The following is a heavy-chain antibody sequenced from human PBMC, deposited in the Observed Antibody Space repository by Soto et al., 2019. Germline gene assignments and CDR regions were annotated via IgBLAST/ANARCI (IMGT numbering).Heavy chain of an antibody. CDR2: INPNSGGT. Sequence: ASVKVSCKASGYTFTGYYMHWVRQAPGQGLEWMGWINPNSGGTNYAQKFQGWVTMTRDTSISTAYMELSRLRSDDTAVYYCAREANGLIYDSSGYVAFDIWGQGTMVTVS. V-gene: IGHV1-2*04. CDR3: AREANGLIYDSSGYVAFDI. D-gene: IGHD3-22*01. J-gene: IGHJ3*02. CDR1: GYTFTGYY.